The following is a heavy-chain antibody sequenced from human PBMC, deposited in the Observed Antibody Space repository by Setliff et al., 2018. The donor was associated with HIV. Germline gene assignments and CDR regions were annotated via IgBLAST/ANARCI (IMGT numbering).Heavy chain of an antibody. Sequence: ASVKVSCKASGYTFTNYYIHWVRQAPGQGLEWMGVIHPSGGSTSYEQNFQDRVTMTRDTSTSTVYMELSSLRSEDTAVYYCARVRYCSGGSCYGGEYWFDPWGQGTLVTVSS. CDR3: ARVRYCSGGSCYGGEYWFDP. V-gene: IGHV1-46*01. CDR2: IHPSGGST. J-gene: IGHJ5*02. CDR1: GYTFTNYY. D-gene: IGHD2-15*01.